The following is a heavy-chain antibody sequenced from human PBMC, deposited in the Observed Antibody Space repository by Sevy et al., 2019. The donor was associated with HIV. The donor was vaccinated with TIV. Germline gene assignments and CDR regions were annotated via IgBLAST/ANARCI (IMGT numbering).Heavy chain of an antibody. CDR3: ARGPEWELTSFLSH. CDR1: GFTFRTYA. D-gene: IGHD1-26*01. Sequence: GGSLRLSCAASGFTFRTYAFHWVRQTPGRGLEWIGLISSNGDNAFYANSVRGRFTISRDNSMYTLYLQMTSLTPDDTAVYYRARGPEWELTSFLSHWGQGTLVTVSS. J-gene: IGHJ4*02. V-gene: IGHV3-30-3*01. CDR2: ISSNGDNA.